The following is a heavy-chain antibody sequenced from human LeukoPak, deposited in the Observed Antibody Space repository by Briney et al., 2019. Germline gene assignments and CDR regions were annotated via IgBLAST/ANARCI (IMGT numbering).Heavy chain of an antibody. J-gene: IGHJ4*02. D-gene: IGHD3-10*01. V-gene: IGHV4-4*07. CDR1: GGSVSSYY. CDR2: IYSSGST. Sequence: SETLSLTCTVSGGSVSSYYWSWIRQPAGKGLEWIGRIYSSGSTNYNPSLKSRVTMSVDTSKNQFSLKLSSVTAADTAVYYCARESRRSYCNEYWGQGALVTVSS. CDR3: ARESRRSYCNEY.